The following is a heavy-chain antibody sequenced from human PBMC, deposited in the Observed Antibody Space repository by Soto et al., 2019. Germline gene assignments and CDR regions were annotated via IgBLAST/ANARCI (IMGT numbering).Heavy chain of an antibody. V-gene: IGHV3-23*01. CDR1: GFTFSNYA. CDR3: AKGGDSISWKNWFDP. Sequence: EVQLLESGGGLVQPGGSLRLSCAASGFTFSNYAMTWVRQAPGKGLEWVSGISGSGSSIYYADSVKGRFTISRDNSKNTLYLQMNSLRAEDTAVYYCAKGGDSISWKNWFDPWGQGTLVTVSS. J-gene: IGHJ5*02. CDR2: ISGSGSSI. D-gene: IGHD6-13*01.